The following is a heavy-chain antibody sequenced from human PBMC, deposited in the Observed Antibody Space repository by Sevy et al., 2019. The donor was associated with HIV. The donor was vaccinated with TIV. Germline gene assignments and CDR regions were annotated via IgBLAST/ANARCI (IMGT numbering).Heavy chain of an antibody. CDR1: GFTFSSYW. D-gene: IGHD1-26*01. CDR2: IKQDGSEK. CDR3: ARRCDSLAAVGGWFDP. V-gene: IGHV3-7*03. Sequence: GGSLRLSCAASGFTFSSYWMSWVRQAPGKGLEWVAHIKQDGSEKYYVDSVKGRFTISRDNAKNSLYLQMNSLRAEDTAVYYCARRCDSLAAVGGWFDPWGQGTLVTVSS. J-gene: IGHJ5*02.